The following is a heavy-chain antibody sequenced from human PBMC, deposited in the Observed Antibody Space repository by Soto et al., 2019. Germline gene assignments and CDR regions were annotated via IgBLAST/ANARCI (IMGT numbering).Heavy chain of an antibody. CDR3: AIEGSLDPPAY. V-gene: IGHV1-18*01. J-gene: IGHJ4*02. CDR2: ISAYNANT. Sequence: QVQLVQSGAEVKKPGASVKVSCKASGYTFTSYGISWVRQAPGQGLEWMGWISAYNANTTYAPKLQGRVNMTADTPRSTADTEMGSLSSDDAAGYYCAIEGSLDPPAYWGQGTLVTDSS. CDR1: GYTFTSYG.